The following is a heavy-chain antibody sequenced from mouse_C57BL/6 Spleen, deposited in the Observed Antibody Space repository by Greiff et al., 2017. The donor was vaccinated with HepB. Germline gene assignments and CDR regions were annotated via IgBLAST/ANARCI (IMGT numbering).Heavy chain of an antibody. CDR3: ARRKDYGSSSHWYFDV. V-gene: IGHV8-8*01. D-gene: IGHD1-1*01. J-gene: IGHJ1*03. CDR2: IWWDDDK. CDR1: GFSLSTFGMG. Sequence: QVTLKVSGPGILQPSQTLSLTCSFSGFSLSTFGMGVGWIRQPSGKGLEWLAHIWWDDDKYYNPALKSRLTISKDTSKNQVFLKIANVDTADTATYYCARRKDYGSSSHWYFDVWGTGTTVTVSS.